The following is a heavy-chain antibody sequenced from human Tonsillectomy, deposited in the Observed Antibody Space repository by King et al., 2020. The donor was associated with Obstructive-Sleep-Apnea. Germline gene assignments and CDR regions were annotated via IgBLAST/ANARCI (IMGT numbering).Heavy chain of an antibody. CDR3: ARHWAPDSSGYLDY. CDR1: GYSFTNYW. Sequence: DVQLVESGAEVKKPGESLRISCKGSGYSFTNYWITWVRQMPGKGLEWMGRIDPSDSYTNYSPSFQGHVTFSADKSITTAYLQWTSLKASDTAIYYCARHWAPDSSGYLDYWGKGTLVTVSS. D-gene: IGHD3-22*01. J-gene: IGHJ4*02. CDR2: IDPSDSYT. V-gene: IGHV5-10-1*03.